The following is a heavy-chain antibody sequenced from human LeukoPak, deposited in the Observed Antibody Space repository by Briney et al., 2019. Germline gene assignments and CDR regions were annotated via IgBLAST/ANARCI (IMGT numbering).Heavy chain of an antibody. CDR2: ISGSGGNT. J-gene: IGHJ5*02. V-gene: IGHV3-23*01. D-gene: IGHD6-19*01. CDR1: GFTFSSYA. CDR3: ARDPYSSSRGGNWFDP. Sequence: GGSLRLSCAASGFTFSSYAMSWVRQAPGKGLEWVSAISGSGGNTYYADSVKGRLTISRDNSKNTLYLQMNSLRAEDTAVYYCARDPYSSSRGGNWFDPWGQGTLVTVSS.